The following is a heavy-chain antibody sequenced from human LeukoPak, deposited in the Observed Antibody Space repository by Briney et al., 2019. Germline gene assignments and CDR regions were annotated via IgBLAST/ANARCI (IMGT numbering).Heavy chain of an antibody. CDR2: MNPNSGNT. CDR1: GYTFTGYD. CDR3: ARVKGLWFGEPAVGEY. D-gene: IGHD3-10*01. J-gene: IGHJ4*02. Sequence: ASVKVSCKASGYTFTGYDINWVRQATGQGLEWMGWMNPNSGNTGYAQKFQGRVTMTRNTSISTAYMELSSLRSEDTAVYYCARVKGLWFGEPAVGEYWGQGTLVTVSS. V-gene: IGHV1-8*01.